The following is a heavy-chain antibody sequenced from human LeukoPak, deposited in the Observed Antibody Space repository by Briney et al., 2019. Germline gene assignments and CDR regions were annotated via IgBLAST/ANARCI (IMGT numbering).Heavy chain of an antibody. CDR1: GGPFSGYY. J-gene: IGHJ6*03. V-gene: IGHV4-34*01. CDR3: ARGQPYYDFWSGYRVYYYMDV. D-gene: IGHD3-3*01. Sequence: SETLSLTCAVYGGPFSGYYWSWIPQPPGKGREWIGEITHSGNTLYTPPIKSRVTISVDTSKNQFSLKLSSVTAADTAVYYCARGQPYYDFWSGYRVYYYMDVWGKGTTVTVSS. CDR2: ITHSGNT.